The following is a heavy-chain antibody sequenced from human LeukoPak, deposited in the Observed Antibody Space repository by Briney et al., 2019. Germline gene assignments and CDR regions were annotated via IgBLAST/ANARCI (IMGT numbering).Heavy chain of an antibody. Sequence: SETLSLTCAVYGVSLNHYYWTWIRQPPGKGLEWIGEINHPGTTNYHPSLTSRVTISIDTSKSHFSLNVNSVTAADTDIYYCAMLLYHSGRPGPWGQGTLVTVSS. CDR2: INHPGTT. V-gene: IGHV4-34*01. D-gene: IGHD2/OR15-2a*01. CDR3: AMLLYHSGRPGP. J-gene: IGHJ5*02. CDR1: GVSLNHYY.